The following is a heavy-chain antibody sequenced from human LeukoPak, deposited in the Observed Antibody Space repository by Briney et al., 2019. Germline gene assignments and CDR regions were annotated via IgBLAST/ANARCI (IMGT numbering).Heavy chain of an antibody. V-gene: IGHV3-23*01. CDR2: ISGSGGST. D-gene: IGHD3-22*01. CDR3: AKDGRDYYDSSGSPIDY. J-gene: IGHJ4*02. CDR1: GFTFSSYA. Sequence: GGSLRLSCAASGFTFSSYAMSWVRQAPGKGLEWVSAISGSGGSTYYADSVKGRFTISRDNSENTLYLQMNSLRAEDTAVYYCAKDGRDYYDSSGSPIDYWGQGTLVTVSS.